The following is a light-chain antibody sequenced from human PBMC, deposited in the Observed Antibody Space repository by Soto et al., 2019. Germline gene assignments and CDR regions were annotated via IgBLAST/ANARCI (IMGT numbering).Light chain of an antibody. Sequence: QSVLTQPPSVSAAPGQKVTISCSGTSSNIGNNYVSWYQHFPGTAPKLLIYEDNKRPSEIPDRFSGSKSGTSATLGITGLQTGDEADYYCGTWDNSLSSYVFATGTKVTVL. CDR3: GTWDNSLSSYV. CDR1: SSNIGNNY. V-gene: IGLV1-51*02. J-gene: IGLJ1*01. CDR2: EDN.